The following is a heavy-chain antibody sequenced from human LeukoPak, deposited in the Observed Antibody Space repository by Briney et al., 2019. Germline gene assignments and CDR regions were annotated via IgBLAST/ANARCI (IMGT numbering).Heavy chain of an antibody. V-gene: IGHV1-2*06. Sequence: ASVKVSCKASGYTFTRYYMHWVRQAPGQGLEWMGRISPNSGGTNYAQKFQGGVTMTRDTSINTAYMELSRLRSDATAVYYCARVDHSGYSYGLAPNFDYWGQGTLVTVSS. CDR3: ARVDHSGYSYGLAPNFDY. CDR1: GYTFTRYY. J-gene: IGHJ4*02. CDR2: ISPNSGGT. D-gene: IGHD5-18*01.